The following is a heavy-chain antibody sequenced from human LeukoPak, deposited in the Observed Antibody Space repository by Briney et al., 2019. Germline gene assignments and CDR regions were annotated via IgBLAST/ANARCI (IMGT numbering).Heavy chain of an antibody. D-gene: IGHD2-2*01. J-gene: IGHJ4*02. CDR1: GYTFTDYY. V-gene: IGHV1-2*02. Sequence: ASVKVSCKASGYTFTDYYMHWVRQAPGQGLEWMGWINPNNGGTNYAQKFQGRVTMTRDTSISTAYMGLSRLRPDDTAIYYCARSKYCSSTTCSARRTDYWGQGTLVTVSS. CDR2: INPNNGGT. CDR3: ARSKYCSSTTCSARRTDY.